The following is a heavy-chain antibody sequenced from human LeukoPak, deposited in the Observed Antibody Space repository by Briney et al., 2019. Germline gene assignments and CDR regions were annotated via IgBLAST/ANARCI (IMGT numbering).Heavy chain of an antibody. V-gene: IGHV1-2*02. J-gene: IGHJ5*02. D-gene: IGHD6-13*01. Sequence: ASVKVSCKASGYPFTDFFIHWVRQAPGQGLEWMAWINPNTGGANFAQKFLGRVTMTRDTSINTAYMELTRLRSDDSAVYYRARAHSSLSWFDPWGQGTLVTVSS. CDR3: ARAHSSLSWFDP. CDR1: GYPFTDFF. CDR2: INPNTGGA.